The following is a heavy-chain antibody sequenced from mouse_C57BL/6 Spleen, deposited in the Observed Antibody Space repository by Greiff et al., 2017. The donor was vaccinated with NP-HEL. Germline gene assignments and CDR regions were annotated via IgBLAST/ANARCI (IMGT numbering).Heavy chain of an antibody. J-gene: IGHJ2*01. D-gene: IGHD1-1*01. Sequence: EVQVVESGGGLVKPGGSLKLSCAASGFTFSSYAMSWVRQTPEKRLEWVATISDGGSYTYYPDNVKGRFTISRDNAKNNLDLQMSHLKSEDTAMYYCAREGYYGTYFDYWGQGTTLTVSS. CDR2: ISDGGSYT. CDR1: GFTFSSYA. V-gene: IGHV5-4*01. CDR3: AREGYYGTYFDY.